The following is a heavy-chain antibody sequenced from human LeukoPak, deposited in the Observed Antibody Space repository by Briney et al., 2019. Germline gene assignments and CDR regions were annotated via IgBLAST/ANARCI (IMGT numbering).Heavy chain of an antibody. D-gene: IGHD3-22*01. J-gene: IGHJ4*02. CDR2: LYYSGNT. CDR3: ARHPHYYFDNSAR. Sequence: PSETLSLTRTVSGDSVSTSNSYWGWIRQPPGKGLEWIGSLYYSGNTYYSPSLKSRVTISVDTSRNQLSLRLSSVTAADTAVYYCARHPHYYFDNSARWGQGTLVTVSS. V-gene: IGHV4-39*01. CDR1: GDSVSTSNSY.